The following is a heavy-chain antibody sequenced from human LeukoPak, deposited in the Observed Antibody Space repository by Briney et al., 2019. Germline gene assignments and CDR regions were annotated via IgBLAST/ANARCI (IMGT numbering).Heavy chain of an antibody. CDR3: AGAAYYYDSSGHGYFDY. J-gene: IGHJ4*02. Sequence: ASVKVSCKASGGTFSSYAISWVRQAPGQGLEWMGRIIPILGIANYAQKFQGRVTITADKSTSTAYMELSSLRSEDTAVYYCAGAAYYYDSSGHGYFDYWGQGTLVTVSS. CDR2: IIPILGIA. V-gene: IGHV1-69*04. D-gene: IGHD3-22*01. CDR1: GGTFSSYA.